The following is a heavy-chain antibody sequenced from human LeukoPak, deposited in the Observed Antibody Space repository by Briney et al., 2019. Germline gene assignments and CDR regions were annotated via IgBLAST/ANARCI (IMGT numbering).Heavy chain of an antibody. V-gene: IGHV3-64D*06. CDR1: GFTFSRYA. J-gene: IGHJ3*02. CDR3: VKTMMTFGGVIRTDAFDI. CDR2: INNNGDST. D-gene: IGHD3-16*01. Sequence: PGGSLRLSCSASGFTFSRYAMHWVRQAPGKGLEYVSGINNNGDSTYYSASVKARLTIPRDNSKNTLFLQMASLRAEDTAVYYCVKTMMTFGGVIRTDAFDIWGQGTVVIVSS.